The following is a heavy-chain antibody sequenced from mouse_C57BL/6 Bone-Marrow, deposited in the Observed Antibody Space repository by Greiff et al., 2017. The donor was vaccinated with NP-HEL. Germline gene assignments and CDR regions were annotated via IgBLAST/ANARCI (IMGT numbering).Heavy chain of an antibody. J-gene: IGHJ4*01. D-gene: IGHD1-1*01. Sequence: DVQLVESGGGLVKPGGSLKLSCAASGFTFSSYAMSWVRQTPEKRLEWVATISDGGSYTYYPDNVKGRFTISRDNAKNNLYLQMRHLKSEDTAMYYCARDVTTVVATRNAMDYWGQGTSVTVSS. CDR3: ARDVTTVVATRNAMDY. CDR1: GFTFSSYA. V-gene: IGHV5-4*01. CDR2: ISDGGSYT.